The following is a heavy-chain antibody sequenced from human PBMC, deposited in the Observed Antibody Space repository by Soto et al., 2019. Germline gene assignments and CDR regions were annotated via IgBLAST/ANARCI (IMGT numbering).Heavy chain of an antibody. CDR1: SGSITTANW. CDR2: IYHSGST. J-gene: IGHJ6*03. D-gene: IGHD3-3*01. V-gene: IGHV4-4*02. CDR3: ASYHYYDFWIGSRHYMDV. Sequence: QVPLQESGPRLVRPSGTLSLTCTVSSGSITTANWWSWVRQPPGRGLEWIGEIYHSGSTNYNLSLKSRVTISADTSKHQFSLRLSSVTAADSGIYYCASYHYYDFWIGSRHYMDVWGRGTTVTVSS.